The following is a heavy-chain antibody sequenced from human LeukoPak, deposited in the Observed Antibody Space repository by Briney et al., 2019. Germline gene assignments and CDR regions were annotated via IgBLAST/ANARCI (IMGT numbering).Heavy chain of an antibody. CDR3: ARGGMIRGVTYYYYGMDG. Sequence: SETLSLTCNVYGGSFSGYYWSWIRQPPGKGLDWIGEINHSGSTNYNPSLKSRVTISVDTSKNQFSLKLSSVTAADTAVYYCARGGMIRGVTYYYYGMDGWGKGTTVTVSS. J-gene: IGHJ6*04. CDR1: GGSFSGYY. V-gene: IGHV4-34*01. D-gene: IGHD3-10*01. CDR2: INHSGST.